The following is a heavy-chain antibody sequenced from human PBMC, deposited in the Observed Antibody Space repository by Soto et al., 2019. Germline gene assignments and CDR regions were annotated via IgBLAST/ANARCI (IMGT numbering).Heavy chain of an antibody. CDR2: IYYSGST. CDR1: GGSISSYY. J-gene: IGHJ6*04. Sequence: SATLSLTCTVSGGSISSYYWSWIRQPPGKGLEWIGYIYYSGSTNYNPSLKSRVTISVDTSKNQFSLKLSSVTAADTAVYYCAREGIENEGDYGYTYYVMDGWGKGNSVTV. CDR3: AREGIENEGDYGYTYYVMDG. D-gene: IGHD4-17*01. V-gene: IGHV4-59*01.